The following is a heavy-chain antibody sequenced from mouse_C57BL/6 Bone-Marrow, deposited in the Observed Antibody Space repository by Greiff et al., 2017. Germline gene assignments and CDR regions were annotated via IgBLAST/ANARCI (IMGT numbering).Heavy chain of an antibody. D-gene: IGHD1-1*01. J-gene: IGHJ1*03. V-gene: IGHV5-17*01. CDR2: ISSGSSTI. Sequence: EVKLMESGGGLVKPGGSLKLSCAASGFTFSDYGMHWVRQAPEKGLEWVAYISSGSSTIYYADTVKGRFTISRDNAKNTLFLQMTRLRSEDTAMYYCARVNYGSSRYFDVWGTGTTVTVSS. CDR3: ARVNYGSSRYFDV. CDR1: GFTFSDYG.